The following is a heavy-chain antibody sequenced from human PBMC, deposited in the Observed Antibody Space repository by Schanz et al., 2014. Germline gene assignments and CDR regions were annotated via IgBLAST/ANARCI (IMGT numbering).Heavy chain of an antibody. CDR2: INLSGGST. Sequence: QVQLVQSGAEVKKPGASVKVSCKASGYTFTSYSMHWVRQAPGQGLEWMGIINLSGGSTNNAQKCQGRVTVTRDTSTSTVYMELNSLRSEDTAVYYCARDQSPYTNSSDVRYFDDWGQGSLVTVSS. V-gene: IGHV1-46*01. J-gene: IGHJ4*02. CDR1: GYTFTSYS. D-gene: IGHD6-6*01. CDR3: ARDQSPYTNSSDVRYFDD.